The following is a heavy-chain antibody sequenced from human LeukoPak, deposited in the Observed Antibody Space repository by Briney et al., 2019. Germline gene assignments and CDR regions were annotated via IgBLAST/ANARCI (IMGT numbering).Heavy chain of an antibody. J-gene: IGHJ4*02. CDR2: ISSSASTT. CDR1: GFTFSDYY. D-gene: IGHD2-15*01. CDR3: ARDLRRYCSGGSCGALGY. Sequence: PGGSLRLSCAASGFTFSDYYMSWIRQTPGKGLEWVSYISSSASTTYYADSVKGRFTISRDNAENSLYLQMNSLRAEDTAVYYCARDLRRYCSGGSCGALGYWGQGTLVTVSS. V-gene: IGHV3-11*01.